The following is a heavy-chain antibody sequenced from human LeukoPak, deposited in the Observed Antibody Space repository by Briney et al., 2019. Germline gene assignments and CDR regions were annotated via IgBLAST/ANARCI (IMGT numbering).Heavy chain of an antibody. J-gene: IGHJ6*03. V-gene: IGHV1-2*02. D-gene: IGHD2-2*01. CDR3: ASQVHSSTSWGRYYYYYMDV. CDR1: GYAFTSYY. Sequence: ASVKLSCKASGYAFTSYYMHWVRQAPGQGLEWMGWINPNSGGTNYAQKFQGRVTMTRDTSISTAYMELSRLRSDDTAVYYCASQVHSSTSWGRYYYYYMDVWGKGTTVTVSS. CDR2: INPNSGGT.